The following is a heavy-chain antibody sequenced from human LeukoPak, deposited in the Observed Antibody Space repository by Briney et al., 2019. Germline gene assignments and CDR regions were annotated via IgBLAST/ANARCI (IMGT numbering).Heavy chain of an antibody. D-gene: IGHD6-19*01. V-gene: IGHV3-23*01. CDR3: AKALAVAGSSADPNFDY. J-gene: IGHJ4*02. CDR2: IVSSGDST. Sequence: GGSLRLSCAASGFTFSSYAMSWVRQAPGKGLEWVSAIVSSGDSTYYADSVKGRFTISRDNSKNTLYLQMNSLRAEDTALYYCAKALAVAGSSADPNFDYWGQGTLVTVSS. CDR1: GFTFSSYA.